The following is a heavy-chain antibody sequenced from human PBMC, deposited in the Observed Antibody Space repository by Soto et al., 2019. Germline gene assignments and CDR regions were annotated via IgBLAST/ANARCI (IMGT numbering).Heavy chain of an antibody. CDR1: GYTFTSYA. CDR2: INAGNGNT. CDR3: ARAQTWLGGFDY. Sequence: ASVKVSCRASGYTFTSYAMHWVRQAPGQRLEWMGWINAGNGNTKYSQKFQGRVTITRDTSASTAYMELSSLRSEDTAVYYCARAQTWLGGFDYWGQGTLVTSPQ. J-gene: IGHJ4*02. V-gene: IGHV1-3*01. D-gene: IGHD3-22*01.